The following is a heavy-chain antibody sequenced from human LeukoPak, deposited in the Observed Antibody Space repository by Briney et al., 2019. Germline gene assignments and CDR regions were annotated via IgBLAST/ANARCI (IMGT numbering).Heavy chain of an antibody. CDR1: GFTFSSYS. CDR2: ISSSSYI. D-gene: IGHD6-13*01. CDR3: ARDVAAAGPGRGYYYGMDV. J-gene: IGHJ6*02. V-gene: IGHV3-21*01. Sequence: GGSLRLSCAASGFTFSSYSMNWVRQAPGKGLEWVSSISSSSYIYYADSVKGRFIISRDNAKNSLYLQMNSLRAEDTAVYYCARDVAAAGPGRGYYYGMDVWGQGTTVTVSS.